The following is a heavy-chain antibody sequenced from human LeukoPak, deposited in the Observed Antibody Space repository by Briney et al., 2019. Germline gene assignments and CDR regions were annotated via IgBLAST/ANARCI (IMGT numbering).Heavy chain of an antibody. CDR1: GGSISSSNYY. V-gene: IGHV4-39*02. CDR2: IHDSGST. Sequence: SETLSLTCTVSGGSISSSNYYWGWIRQPPGKWLEWIGTIHDSGSTYYNPSLKSRVTISVDMSKNHFSLNLSSVTAADTAAYYCARGSVDCSSASCNTIYQYYGMDIWGQGTTVTVAS. D-gene: IGHD2-2*01. CDR3: ARGSVDCSSASCNTIYQYYGMDI. J-gene: IGHJ6*02.